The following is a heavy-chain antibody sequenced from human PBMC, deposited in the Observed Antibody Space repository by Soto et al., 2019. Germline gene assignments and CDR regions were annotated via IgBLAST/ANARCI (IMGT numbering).Heavy chain of an antibody. D-gene: IGHD2-2*02. CDR3: ARRMAVGYCSSTSCYTVGYYYGMDV. CDR1: GYTFTSYG. J-gene: IGHJ6*02. V-gene: IGHV1-18*04. CDR2: ISAYNGNT. Sequence: QVQLVQSGAEVKKPGASVKVSCKASGYTFTSYGISWVRQAPGQGLEWMGWISAYNGNTNYAQKRQGRVTMTTDTSTSTAYRELRSLRSDDTAVYYCARRMAVGYCSSTSCYTVGYYYGMDVWGQGTTVTVSS.